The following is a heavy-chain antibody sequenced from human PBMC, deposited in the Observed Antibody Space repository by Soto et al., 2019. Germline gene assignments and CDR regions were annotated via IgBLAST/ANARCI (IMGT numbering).Heavy chain of an antibody. J-gene: IGHJ4*02. CDR3: ARGAYGSGRKFWY. CDR1: GASVSSTYW. V-gene: IGHV4-4*02. Sequence: SETLSLTCAVSGASVSSTYWWSWVRQPPGKGPEWIGEINHRGSANYNPSLKSRVTISVDISKSQFSLRLTSVTAADTAVYYCARGAYGSGRKFWYWGQGTLVTVS. D-gene: IGHD3-10*01. CDR2: INHRGSA.